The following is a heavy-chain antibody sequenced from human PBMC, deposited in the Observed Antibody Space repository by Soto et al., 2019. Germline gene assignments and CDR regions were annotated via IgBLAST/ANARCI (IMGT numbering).Heavy chain of an antibody. CDR2: IWYDGSNK. D-gene: IGHD4-17*01. J-gene: IGHJ4*02. CDR3: ARDYGVTTFKDGMFGY. CDR1: GFTFSSYG. Sequence: QVQLVESGGGLVQPGRSLRLSCAASGFTFSSYGLHWVRQAPGKGLEWVAVIWYDGSNKYYADSVKGRFTISRDNSKNTLYLQMNSLRAEDTAVYYCARDYGVTTFKDGMFGYWGQGTLVTVSS. V-gene: IGHV3-33*01.